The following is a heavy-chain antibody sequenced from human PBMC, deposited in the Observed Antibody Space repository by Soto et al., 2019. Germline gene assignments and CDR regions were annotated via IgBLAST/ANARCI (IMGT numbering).Heavy chain of an antibody. CDR3: ARVWSGNSPYFDY. V-gene: IGHV4-31*03. J-gene: IGHJ4*02. Sequence: SETLSLTCTVSGGSISSGGYYWSWIRQHPGRGLEWIGHIYYIGSTYYNPSLKSRVTISVDTSKNQFSLKLSSVTAADTAVYYCARVWSGNSPYFDYWGQGTLVTVSS. CDR2: IYYIGST. D-gene: IGHD2-15*01. CDR1: GGSISSGGYY.